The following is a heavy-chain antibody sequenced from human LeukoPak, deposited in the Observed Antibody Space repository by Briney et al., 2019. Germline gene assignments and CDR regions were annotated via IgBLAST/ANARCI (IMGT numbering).Heavy chain of an antibody. J-gene: IGHJ4*02. V-gene: IGHV4-59*08. CDR1: GGSISSYY. Sequence: PSETLSLTCTVSGGSISSYYWSWIRQPLGKGLEWIGYIYYSGSTKYNPSLRSRVTISADTSKNQFSLKLSSVTAADTAVYYCARHLRGEQQLSGFDYWGQGTPVTVSS. CDR3: ARHLRGEQQLSGFDY. CDR2: IYYSGST. D-gene: IGHD6-13*01.